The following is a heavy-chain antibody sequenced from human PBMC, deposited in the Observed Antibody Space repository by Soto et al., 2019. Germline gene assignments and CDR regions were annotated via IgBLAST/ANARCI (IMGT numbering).Heavy chain of an antibody. V-gene: IGHV2-5*01. CDR3: XHTRQCAYSYGSNWFDP. D-gene: IGHD5-18*01. CDR1: GVSRSTSGGG. Sequence: CGPTLVHPRSPLTLTCPLSGVSRSTSGGGVGGIRQPPGKALEWLALIYWNDDKRYSLYLKSRLTITKDTSKNQVILTIANIDPVDTATYYCXHTRQCAYSYGSNWFDPWGQGTLVTVSS. CDR2: IYWNDDK. J-gene: IGHJ5*02.